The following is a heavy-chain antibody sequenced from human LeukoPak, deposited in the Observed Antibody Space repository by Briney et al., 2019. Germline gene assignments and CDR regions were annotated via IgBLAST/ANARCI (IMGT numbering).Heavy chain of an antibody. V-gene: IGHV3-21*01. CDR2: MSSSSRNI. D-gene: IGHD1-26*01. J-gene: IGHJ4*02. CDR3: AKDGSGSPPYYFDY. Sequence: PGGSLRLSCAASGFTFSSYSMNWVRQAPGKGLEWVSSMSSSSRNIYYADSVKGRFTISRDNSKNTLYLQMNSLRAEDTAVYYCAKDGSGSPPYYFDYWGQGTLVTVSS. CDR1: GFTFSSYS.